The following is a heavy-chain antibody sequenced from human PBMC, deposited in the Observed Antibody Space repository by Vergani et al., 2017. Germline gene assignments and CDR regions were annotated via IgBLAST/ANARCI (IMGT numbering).Heavy chain of an antibody. J-gene: IGHJ6*02. Sequence: QVQLVQSGAEVKKPGSSVKVSCKASGGTFSSYAISWVRQAPGQGLEWMGGIIPIFGTANYAQKFQGRVTITADESTSTAYMELSSLRSEDTAVYYCAGDWGDILTGSYYYYGMDVWGQGTTVTVSS. CDR2: IIPIFGTA. V-gene: IGHV1-69*01. CDR3: AGDWGDILTGSYYYYGMDV. CDR1: GGTFSSYA. D-gene: IGHD3-9*01.